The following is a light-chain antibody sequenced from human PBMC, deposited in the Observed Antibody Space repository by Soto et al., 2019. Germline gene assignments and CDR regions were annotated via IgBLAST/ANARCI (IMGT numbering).Light chain of an antibody. CDR3: QHYGTSAL. CDR1: QSVSSSY. Sequence: EIVLTQSPGTLSLSPGERATLSCRASQSVSSSYLAWYQQKPGQAPRLLIYDASRATGIPDRFSGSGSGTYFTLTMTSLEPEDFAVYYCQHYGTSALFGPGTKVDI. CDR2: DAS. J-gene: IGKJ3*01. V-gene: IGKV3-20*01.